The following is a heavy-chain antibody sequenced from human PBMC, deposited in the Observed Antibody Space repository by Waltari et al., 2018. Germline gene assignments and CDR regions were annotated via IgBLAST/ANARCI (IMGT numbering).Heavy chain of an antibody. CDR1: GYTFTSYG. CDR2: ISAYNGNT. J-gene: IGHJ6*02. Sequence: QVQLVQSGAEVKKPGASVKVSCKASGYTFTSYGISWVRQAPGQGLEWMGWISAYNGNTNYAQKLQGRVTMTTDTSKSTADMELRSLRSDDTAVYYCARERTDPTPYYYYYYGMDVWGQGTTVTVSS. CDR3: ARERTDPTPYYYYYYGMDV. V-gene: IGHV1-18*01.